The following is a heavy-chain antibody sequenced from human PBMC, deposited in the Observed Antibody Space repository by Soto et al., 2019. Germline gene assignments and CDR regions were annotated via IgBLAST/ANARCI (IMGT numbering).Heavy chain of an antibody. CDR3: ARSIQGVVGATSQFDY. V-gene: IGHV4-39*01. D-gene: IGHD1-26*01. J-gene: IGHJ4*02. CDR1: GGSISSSSYY. CDR2: IYYSGST. Sequence: QLQLQESGPGLVKHSETLSLTCTVSGGSISSSSYYWGWIRQPPGKGLKWIGSIYYSGSTYYNPSLKSRVTISVDTSKNQFSLKLSSVTAADTAVYYCARSIQGVVGATSQFDYWGQGTLVTVSS.